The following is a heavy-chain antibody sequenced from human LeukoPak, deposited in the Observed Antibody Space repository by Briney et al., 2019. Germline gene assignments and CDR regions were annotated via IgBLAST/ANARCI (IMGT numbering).Heavy chain of an antibody. J-gene: IGHJ4*02. D-gene: IGHD6-19*01. V-gene: IGHV3-30-3*01. CDR3: ARGAVHPDEQWFPFDY. CDR2: ISYDGSNK. Sequence: PGGSLRLSCAASRFTFSSYAMHWVRQAPGKGLEWVAVISYDGSNKYNADSVKGRFTISRDNSKNTLYLQMNSLRAEDTAVYYCARGAVHPDEQWFPFDYWGQGTLVTVSS. CDR1: RFTFSSYA.